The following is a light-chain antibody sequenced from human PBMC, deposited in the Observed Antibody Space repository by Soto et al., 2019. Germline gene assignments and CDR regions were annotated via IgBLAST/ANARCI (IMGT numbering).Light chain of an antibody. V-gene: IGLV2-8*01. Sequence: QSALTQPPSASGSTGQSVTISCTGTSSDVGGYNYVSWYQQHPGKAPKLMIYEVSKRPSGVPDRFSGSKSVNTASLTVSGLQAEDEADYYCSSYAGSKTLFGGGTKLTVL. CDR3: SSYAGSKTL. CDR1: SSDVGGYNY. CDR2: EVS. J-gene: IGLJ2*01.